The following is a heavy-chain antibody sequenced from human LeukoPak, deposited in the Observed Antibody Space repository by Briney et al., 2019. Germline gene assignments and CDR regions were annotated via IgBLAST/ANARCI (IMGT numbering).Heavy chain of an antibody. Sequence: SETLSLTCTVSGGSISSGSYYWSWIRQPAGKGLEWIGRIYTSGSTNYNPSLKSRVTISVDTSKNQFSLKLSSVTAADTAVYYCASGIAAAGRDWGQGTLVTVSS. CDR3: ASGIAAAGRD. CDR1: GGSISSGSYY. J-gene: IGHJ4*02. V-gene: IGHV4-61*02. D-gene: IGHD6-13*01. CDR2: IYTSGST.